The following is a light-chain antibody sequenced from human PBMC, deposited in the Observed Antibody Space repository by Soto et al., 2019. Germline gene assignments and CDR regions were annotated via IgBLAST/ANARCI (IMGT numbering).Light chain of an antibody. CDR1: QSVLYSSNSNNY. CDR3: QQYYSSPLT. CDR2: LAS. Sequence: DIVMTQSPDSLAVSLGERATINCKSSQSVLYSSNSNNYLAWYQQKPGQPPKLLIYLASTRESRVPDRFSGSGSGTDFTLTISSLQAEDVAVYYCQQYYSSPLTFGQGTKLEIK. J-gene: IGKJ2*01. V-gene: IGKV4-1*01.